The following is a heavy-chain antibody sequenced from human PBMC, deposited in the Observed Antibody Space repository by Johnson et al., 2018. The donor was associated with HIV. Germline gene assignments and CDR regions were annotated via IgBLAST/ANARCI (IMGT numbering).Heavy chain of an antibody. CDR1: GFTFDDYG. Sequence: VQLVESGGGVVRPGGSLRLSCAASGFTFDDYGMSWVRQAPGKGLEWVSGINWNGGSTGYADSVKGRFTISRDNSKNTLYLQMNNLRAEDTAMYYCAKDDYGDLWVGAVDIWGQGTMVTVSS. V-gene: IGHV3-20*04. D-gene: IGHD4-17*01. CDR2: INWNGGST. CDR3: AKDDYGDLWVGAVDI. J-gene: IGHJ3*02.